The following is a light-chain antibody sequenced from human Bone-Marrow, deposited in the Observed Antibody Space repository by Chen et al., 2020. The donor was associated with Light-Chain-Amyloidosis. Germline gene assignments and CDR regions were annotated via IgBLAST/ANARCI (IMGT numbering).Light chain of an antibody. J-gene: IGKJ3*01. Sequence: DIQMTQSPSSLYASVGNRVTLSCRASQSIGNFLNWYQQKPGRAPKFLISVASSLQSGVPSRFSGSGSGIDFPLTISSLQPEDFATYYCQQSYDPPFTFGPGTKVDIK. CDR2: VAS. CDR1: QSIGNF. V-gene: IGKV1-39*01. CDR3: QQSYDPPFT.